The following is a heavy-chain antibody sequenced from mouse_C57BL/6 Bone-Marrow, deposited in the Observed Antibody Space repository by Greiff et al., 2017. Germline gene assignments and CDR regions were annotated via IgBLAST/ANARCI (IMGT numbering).Heavy chain of an antibody. J-gene: IGHJ3*01. Sequence: QSCKASGYTFTSYWMQWVKQRPGQGLEWIGEIDPSDSYTNYNQKFKGKATLTVDTSSITAYMQLSSLTSEDSAVYYCARGYYGSSYSLFAYWGQGTLVTVSA. CDR2: IDPSDSYT. CDR1: GYTFTSYW. V-gene: IGHV1-50*01. CDR3: ARGYYGSSYSLFAY. D-gene: IGHD1-1*01.